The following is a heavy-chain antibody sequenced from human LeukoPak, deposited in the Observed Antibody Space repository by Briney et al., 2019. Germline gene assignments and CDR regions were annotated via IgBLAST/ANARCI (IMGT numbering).Heavy chain of an antibody. J-gene: IGHJ4*02. CDR2: ISPVDSDT. CDR3: ARHVPFSGSYYFDY. Sequence: GESLQISCKGSGYTFTSYWIGWVRQLPGKGLEWLGIISPVDSDTRYSPSFQGQVTISADKSISTAYLQWSSLKASDTAIYYCARHVPFSGSYYFDYWGQGTLVTVSS. V-gene: IGHV5-51*01. D-gene: IGHD1-26*01. CDR1: GYTFTSYW.